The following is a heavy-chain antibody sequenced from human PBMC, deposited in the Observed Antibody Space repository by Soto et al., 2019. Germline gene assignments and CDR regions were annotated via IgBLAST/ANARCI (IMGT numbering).Heavy chain of an antibody. V-gene: IGHV1-18*01. CDR3: ARGFSWSGYTPVERDNWFDP. J-gene: IGHJ5*02. CDR2: ISAHNGNT. CDR1: GYTFTSYG. D-gene: IGHD3-3*01. Sequence: ASVKVSCKASGYTFTSYGISWVRQAPGQGLEWMGWISAHNGNTNYAQKLQGRVTMTTDTSTSTAYMELRSLRSDDTAVYYCARGFSWSGYTPVERDNWFDPWGQGTLVTVSS.